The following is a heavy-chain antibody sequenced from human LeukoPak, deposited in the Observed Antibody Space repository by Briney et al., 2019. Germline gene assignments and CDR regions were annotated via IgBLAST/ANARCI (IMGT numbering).Heavy chain of an antibody. V-gene: IGHV3-30*02. Sequence: GGSLRLSCAASGFRFSDYGMHWVRQAPGKGLEWVAFTRYDGRNKYYADSVKGRFTISRDNSKNTLYLQMNSLRTEDTAVYYCAKDTGVREAGSCLDWGQGTLVTVSS. CDR2: TRYDGRNK. D-gene: IGHD1-14*01. CDR1: GFRFSDYG. J-gene: IGHJ4*02. CDR3: AKDTGVREAGSCLD.